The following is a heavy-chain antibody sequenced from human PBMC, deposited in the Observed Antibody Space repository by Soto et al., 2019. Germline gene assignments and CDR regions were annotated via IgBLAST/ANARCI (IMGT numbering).Heavy chain of an antibody. D-gene: IGHD6-13*01. Sequence: QVQLVESGGGVVQPGRSLRLSCAASGFTFSSYAMHWVRQAPGKGLEWVAVISYDGSNKYYADSVKGLFTISRDNSKNTLYLQMNSLRAEDTAVYYCARDQLKRQAAGTGDYWGQGTLVTVSS. J-gene: IGHJ4*02. CDR3: ARDQLKRQAAGTGDY. V-gene: IGHV3-30-3*01. CDR2: ISYDGSNK. CDR1: GFTFSSYA.